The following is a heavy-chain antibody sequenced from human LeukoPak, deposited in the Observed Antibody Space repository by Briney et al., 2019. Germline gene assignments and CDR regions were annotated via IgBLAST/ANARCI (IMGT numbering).Heavy chain of an antibody. CDR1: GFTFGDYA. CDR2: INSDGRST. V-gene: IGHV3-74*01. CDR3: ASKEVFDH. Sequence: HPGGSLRLCCTASGFTFGDYAMSWVRQAPGKGLVWVSGINSDGRSTRYADSVKGRFTISRDNAKNTLYLQMNSLRAEDTAVYYCASKEVFDHWGQGTLVTVSS. J-gene: IGHJ4*02.